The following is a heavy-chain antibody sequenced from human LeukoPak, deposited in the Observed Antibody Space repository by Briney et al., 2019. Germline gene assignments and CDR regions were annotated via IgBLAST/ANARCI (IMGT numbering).Heavy chain of an antibody. CDR3: ARGRGTYYYDSRHAFDI. Sequence: SETLFLTCTVSGGSISSGDYYWSWIRQPPGKGLEWIGYIYYSGSTYYNPSLKSRVTISVDTSKNQFSLKLSSVTAADTAVYYCARGRGTYYYDSRHAFDIWGQGTMVTVSS. V-gene: IGHV4-30-4*01. CDR1: GGSISSGDYY. J-gene: IGHJ3*02. D-gene: IGHD3-22*01. CDR2: IYYSGST.